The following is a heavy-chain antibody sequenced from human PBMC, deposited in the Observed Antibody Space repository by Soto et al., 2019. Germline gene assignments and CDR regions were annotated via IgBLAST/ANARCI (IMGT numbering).Heavy chain of an antibody. CDR3: ARGKGMEENYYFYGMDI. Sequence: ASVKVSCNASGYTFTTHAMHCVRQAPGQSLEWMGWINGGTGQTKHSQRFQGTVNITRDTSASTAYMELRSLRSEDTAVYYCARGKGMEENYYFYGMDIRGQGTTVTVAS. CDR1: GYTFTTHA. CDR2: INGGTGQT. V-gene: IGHV1-3*01. D-gene: IGHD1-1*01. J-gene: IGHJ6*02.